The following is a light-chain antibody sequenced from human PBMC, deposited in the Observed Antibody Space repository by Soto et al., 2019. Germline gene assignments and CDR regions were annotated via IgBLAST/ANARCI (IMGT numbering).Light chain of an antibody. CDR1: QDIRSD. CDR2: AAS. J-gene: IGKJ1*01. V-gene: IGKV1-6*01. CDR3: LQDNTYPWT. Sequence: AIQVTQSPSSLSASVGDRVTISCRASQDIRSDLCWYQQEPGKAPKMLIFAASNLQSGVPSRFSGNASGTTFTLTISSLQPEDVATYYCLQDNTYPWTFGQGTRWIS.